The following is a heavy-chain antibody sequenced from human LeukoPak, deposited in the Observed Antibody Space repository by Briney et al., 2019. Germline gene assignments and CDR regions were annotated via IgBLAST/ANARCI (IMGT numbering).Heavy chain of an antibody. D-gene: IGHD6-13*01. V-gene: IGHV3-23*01. CDR3: AKGSRWLAAAGNLPYYFDY. Sequence: GGSLRLSCAASGFTFSSYAMNWVRQAPGKGLEWVSAFSGGGGSTYYADSVKGRFTISRDNSKNTLYLQLNSLRAEDTAVYFCAKGSRWLAAAGNLPYYFDYWGQGTLVTVSS. J-gene: IGHJ4*02. CDR1: GFTFSSYA. CDR2: FSGGGGST.